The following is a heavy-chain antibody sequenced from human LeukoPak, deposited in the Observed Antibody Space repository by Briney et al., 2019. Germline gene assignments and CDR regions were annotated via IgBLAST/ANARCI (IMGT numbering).Heavy chain of an antibody. J-gene: IGHJ6*02. CDR3: ARRLPDILTDYYYYGMDV. CDR2: IIPIFGTA. CDR1: GGTFSSYA. D-gene: IGHD3-9*01. Sequence: GASVKVSCKASGGTFSSYAISWVRQAPGQGLEWMGGIIPIFGTANYAQKFQGRVTITADESTSTAYMELSSLRSEDTAVYYCARRLPDILTDYYYYGMDVWGQGTTVTVFS. V-gene: IGHV1-69*13.